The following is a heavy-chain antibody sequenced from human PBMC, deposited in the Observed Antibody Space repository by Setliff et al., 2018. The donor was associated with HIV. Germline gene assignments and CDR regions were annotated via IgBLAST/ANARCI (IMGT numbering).Heavy chain of an antibody. V-gene: IGHV4-59*01. CDR1: GGSITGYF. J-gene: IGHJ4*02. Sequence: SETLSLTCTVSGGSITGYFWNWIRQSPGKGLEWIGYIYYNGNTNYNPTLNSRGTMSVDTSKNQFSLKLTSVTAADTAVYYCAREIYGGNSRPFDYWGQGTLVTVSS. CDR3: AREIYGGNSRPFDY. CDR2: IYYNGNT. D-gene: IGHD4-17*01.